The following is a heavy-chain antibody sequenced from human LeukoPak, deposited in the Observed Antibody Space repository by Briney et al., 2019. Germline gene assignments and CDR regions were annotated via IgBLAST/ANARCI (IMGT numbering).Heavy chain of an antibody. J-gene: IGHJ4*02. V-gene: IGHV3-48*01. CDR2: IGTSGNTI. CDR3: AGDQWLDY. D-gene: IGHD6-19*01. Sequence: PGGSLRLSCAASGFTFSGYIMNWVRQAAGKGLEWVSFIGTSGNTIYYADSVKGRFTVSRDNAKNSLFLQMNSLRAEDTAVYYCAGDQWLDYWGQGTLVTVSS. CDR1: GFTFSGYI.